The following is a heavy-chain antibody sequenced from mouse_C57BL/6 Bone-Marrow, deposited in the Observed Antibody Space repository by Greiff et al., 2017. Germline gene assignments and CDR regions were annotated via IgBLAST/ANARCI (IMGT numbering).Heavy chain of an antibody. CDR1: GYTFTDYY. Sequence: QVQLKESGAELVRPGASVKLSCKASGYTFTDYYINWVKQRPGQGLEWIARIYPGSGNTYYNEKFKGKATLTAEKSSSTAYMQLSSLTSEDSAVYFCAYDYEGYFDVWGTGTTVTVSS. CDR3: AYDYEGYFDV. CDR2: IYPGSGNT. D-gene: IGHD2-4*01. V-gene: IGHV1-76*01. J-gene: IGHJ1*03.